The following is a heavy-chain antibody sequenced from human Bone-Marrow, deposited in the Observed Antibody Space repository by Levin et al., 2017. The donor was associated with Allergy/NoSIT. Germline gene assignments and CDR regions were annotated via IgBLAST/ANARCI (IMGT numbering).Heavy chain of an antibody. CDR1: GGTFSSTA. V-gene: IGHV1-69*13. CDR3: ASDLRSSSYYGVGYFDT. D-gene: IGHD6-13*01. J-gene: IGHJ4*02. Sequence: RASVKVSCKASGGTFSSTAISWVRQAPGQGLEWMGGIIPIFGTTNYAQKLQGRVSITADESTSTFYMELSSLRFDDTAVYYCASDLRSSSYYGVGYFDTWGQGTLVTVSS. CDR2: IIPIFGTT.